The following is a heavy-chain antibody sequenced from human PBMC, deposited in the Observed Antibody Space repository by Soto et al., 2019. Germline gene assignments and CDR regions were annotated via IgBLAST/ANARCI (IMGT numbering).Heavy chain of an antibody. CDR2: IYYSGST. V-gene: IGHV4-30-4*01. D-gene: IGHD3-22*01. CDR3: ATSDITMIVVVPY. CDR1: DFSISSGVYY. J-gene: IGHJ4*02. Sequence: SETLTLTCSASDFSISSGVYYWSLIRQPPGKGLEWIGYIYYSGSTYYNPSLKSRVTISVDTSKNQFSLKLSSVTAADTAVYCCATSDITMIVVVPYWGQGTLVTVSS.